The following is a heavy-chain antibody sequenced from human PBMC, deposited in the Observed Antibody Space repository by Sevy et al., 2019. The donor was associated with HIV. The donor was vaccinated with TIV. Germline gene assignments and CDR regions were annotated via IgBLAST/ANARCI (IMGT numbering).Heavy chain of an antibody. CDR2: IGYDGSNK. D-gene: IGHD2-8*01. CDR1: GFTPSTYG. Sequence: GGSLRLSCPASGFTPSTYGMHWVRQAPGKGLEWVAVIGYDGSNKYYADSVKGRFTISRDNSKNTLFLQMDSLRAEDTAVYYCARDPRMYGDYLLAYFDSWGQGTLVTVSS. CDR3: ARDPRMYGDYLLAYFDS. V-gene: IGHV3-33*01. J-gene: IGHJ4*02.